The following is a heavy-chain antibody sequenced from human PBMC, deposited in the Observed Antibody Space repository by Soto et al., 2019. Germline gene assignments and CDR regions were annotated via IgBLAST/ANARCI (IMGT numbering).Heavy chain of an antibody. Sequence: QVQLVESGGGVVQPGRSLRLSCAASGFTFSSYAMHWVRQAPGKGLEWVAVISYDGSNKYYADSVKGRFTISRDNSKNTLYLKRSSLRAEDTAVYYCARYSIAAAGTDLPQYNWFDPWGQGTLVTVSS. CDR2: ISYDGSNK. D-gene: IGHD6-13*01. CDR3: ARYSIAAAGTDLPQYNWFDP. CDR1: GFTFSSYA. V-gene: IGHV3-30-3*01. J-gene: IGHJ5*02.